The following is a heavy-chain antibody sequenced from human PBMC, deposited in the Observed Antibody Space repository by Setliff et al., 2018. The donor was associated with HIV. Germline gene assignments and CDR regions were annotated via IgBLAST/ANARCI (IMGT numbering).Heavy chain of an antibody. CDR2: IYNSDTT. V-gene: IGHV4-4*09. CDR3: ARGFAGGLFYFDS. Sequence: SETLSLTCIVSGGSMNKNYWSWIRQRPGKGLEWIGYIYNSDTTNYNPSLKSRVTMSIDMSKNQFSLNLTSVTAADTAVYYCARGFAGGLFYFDSRGQGTLVTVSS. J-gene: IGHJ4*02. D-gene: IGHD2-15*01. CDR1: GGSMNKNY.